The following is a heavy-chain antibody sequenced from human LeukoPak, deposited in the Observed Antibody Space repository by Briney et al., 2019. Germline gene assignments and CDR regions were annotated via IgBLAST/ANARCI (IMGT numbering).Heavy chain of an antibody. CDR3: ARRPLPAAISYHFDY. J-gene: IGHJ4*01. Sequence: GGSLRLSCAVSGFTFSSYWMHWVRQAPGKGLXXXXXXNSDGSSTSYADSVKGRFTISRDNAKNTLYLQMNSLRAEGTAVYYCARRPLPAAISYHFDYWGHGTPVTVSS. V-gene: IGHV3-74*01. D-gene: IGHD2-2*01. CDR1: GFTFSSYW. CDR2: XNSDGSST.